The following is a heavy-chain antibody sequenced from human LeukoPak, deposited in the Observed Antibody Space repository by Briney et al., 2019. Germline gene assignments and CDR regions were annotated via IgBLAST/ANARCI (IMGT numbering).Heavy chain of an antibody. Sequence: GGSLRLSCAASGFTFCSYGMHWVRQAPGKGLEWVAFIRYHGSDKYYADSVKDRFTISRDNSKNTLYLQMNSLRAEDTAVYYCAKKWSGDYDSSGVNDAFDIWGQGTMVTVSS. CDR3: AKKWSGDYDSSGVNDAFDI. CDR1: GFTFCSYG. D-gene: IGHD3-22*01. CDR2: IRYHGSDK. J-gene: IGHJ3*02. V-gene: IGHV3-30*02.